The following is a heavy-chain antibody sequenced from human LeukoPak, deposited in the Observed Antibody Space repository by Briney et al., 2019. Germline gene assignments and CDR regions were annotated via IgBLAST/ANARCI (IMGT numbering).Heavy chain of an antibody. D-gene: IGHD3-22*01. J-gene: IGHJ3*02. CDR3: ARLLDYDSSGYPDTFDI. V-gene: IGHV4-59*01. CDR1: GGSISPNY. CDR2: IYYTGNT. Sequence: PSETLSLTCTVSGGSISPNYWSWIRQPPGKGLEWIGYIYYTGNTNYNPSLKSRVTISIDKSKSQFSLELSSLTAADTAVYYCARLLDYDSSGYPDTFDIWGQGTLVTVSS.